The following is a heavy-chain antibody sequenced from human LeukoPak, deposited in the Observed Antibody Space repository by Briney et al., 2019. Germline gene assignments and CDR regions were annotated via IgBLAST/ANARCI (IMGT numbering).Heavy chain of an antibody. CDR1: GYAFTGYY. D-gene: IGHD4-17*01. CDR2: MNPNSGNT. CDR3: ARGGVTTTHTGGHY. Sequence: ASVKVSCKTSGYAFTGYYIHWVRQAPGQGLEWMGWMNPNSGNTGYAQKFQGRVTMTRNTSISTAYMELSSLRSEDTAVYYCARGGVTTTHTGGHYWGQGTLVTVSS. J-gene: IGHJ4*02. V-gene: IGHV1-8*02.